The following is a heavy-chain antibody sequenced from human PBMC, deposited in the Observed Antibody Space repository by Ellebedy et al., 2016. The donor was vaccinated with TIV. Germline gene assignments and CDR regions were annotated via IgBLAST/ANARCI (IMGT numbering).Heavy chain of an antibody. V-gene: IGHV3-7*01. CDR2: LKPEGSGE. Sequence: PGGSLRLSCAASESTFANYYMGWVRQSPGKGLEWVANLKPEGSGEKYVDSVKGRFTISRDNAKNSVFLQMRSLRAEDTAVYYCAGGLPVPGYHHYYTMDVWGQGTTVTVSS. J-gene: IGHJ6*02. D-gene: IGHD6-19*01. CDR1: ESTFANYY. CDR3: AGGLPVPGYHHYYTMDV.